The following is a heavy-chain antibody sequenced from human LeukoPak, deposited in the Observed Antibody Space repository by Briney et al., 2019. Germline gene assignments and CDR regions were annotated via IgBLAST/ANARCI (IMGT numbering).Heavy chain of an antibody. CDR2: IHNSGTS. Sequence: SETLSLTCSVSAGSLSTYWWSWIRQPPGKGLEWIGYIHNSGTSTYNLSLKSRVTISADTSKNQFSLKLNSMTTADTAVYYCTRGAGWLIDYWGQGILVTVSS. V-gene: IGHV4-59*01. CDR1: AGSLSTYW. J-gene: IGHJ4*02. D-gene: IGHD3-16*01. CDR3: TRGAGWLIDY.